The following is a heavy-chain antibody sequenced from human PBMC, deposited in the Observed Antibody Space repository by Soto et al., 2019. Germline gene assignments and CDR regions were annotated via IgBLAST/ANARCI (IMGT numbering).Heavy chain of an antibody. Sequence: PGGSLRLSCAASGFSFSSYAMSWVRQAPGKGLEWVSTISGSGGSTYYADSVKGRLTISRDNSKNTLYLQMNSLRAEDTAVYYCAKLSSVGASKTVDYWGQGTLVTVSS. J-gene: IGHJ4*02. CDR1: GFSFSSYA. V-gene: IGHV3-23*01. CDR3: AKLSSVGASKTVDY. CDR2: ISGSGGST. D-gene: IGHD1-26*01.